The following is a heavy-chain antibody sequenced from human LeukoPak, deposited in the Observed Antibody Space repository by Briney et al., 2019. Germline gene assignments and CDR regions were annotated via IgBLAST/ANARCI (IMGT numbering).Heavy chain of an antibody. CDR3: AKTVTTTYYHYYGMDV. CDR1: GFTFSRFA. CDR2: ISGSGGSI. V-gene: IGHV3-23*01. Sequence: GGSLRLSCAASGFTFSRFAMSWVRQAPGKGLEWVSAISGSGGSIYYGDSVKGRFTISRDNSKNTLYVQMNRLRAEDTAVYYCAKTVTTTYYHYYGMDVWGHGTTVTVSS. D-gene: IGHD4-11*01. J-gene: IGHJ6*02.